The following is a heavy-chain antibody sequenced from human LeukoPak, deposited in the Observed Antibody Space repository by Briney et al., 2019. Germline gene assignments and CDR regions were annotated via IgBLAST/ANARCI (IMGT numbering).Heavy chain of an antibody. CDR3: ARGSSSYVSMDV. CDR2: INPIGGST. CDR1: GYTFTSYY. Sequence: ASVKVSCKASGYTFTSYYMHWVRQAPGQGLQWMGIINPIGGSTTYAQKFQGRVTMTRDTSTSTVYMELSSLRSEDTAVYYCARGSSSYVSMDVWGQGTTVTVSS. V-gene: IGHV1-46*01. D-gene: IGHD6-13*01. J-gene: IGHJ6*02.